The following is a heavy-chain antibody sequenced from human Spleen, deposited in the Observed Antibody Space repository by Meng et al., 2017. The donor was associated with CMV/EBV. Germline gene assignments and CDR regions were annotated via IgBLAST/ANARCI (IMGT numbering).Heavy chain of an antibody. J-gene: IGHJ6*02. CDR2: INSDGSST. CDR3: ARDFLPLGPDTASSYGMDV. CDR1: GFTFSSYW. V-gene: IGHV3-74*01. Sequence: GGSLRLSCAASGFTFSSYWMHWVRQAPGKGLVWVSRINSDGSSTSYADSVKGRFTISRDNAKNTLYLQMNSLRAEDTAVYYCARDFLPLGPDTASSYGMDVWGQGTTVTVSS. D-gene: IGHD5-18*01.